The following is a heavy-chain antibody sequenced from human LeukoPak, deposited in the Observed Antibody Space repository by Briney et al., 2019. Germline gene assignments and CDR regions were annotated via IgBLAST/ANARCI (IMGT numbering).Heavy chain of an antibody. D-gene: IGHD1-26*01. CDR2: IYYSGSS. J-gene: IGHJ4*02. CDR3: ARGLKVRNRGSQPFDY. Sequence: SETLSLTCSVSGGSIGSSSSYWGWIRQPPGKGLEWIGSIYYSGSSFDNPALKSRVTISVDTSKNQFSLKLSSVTAADTAVYYCARGLKVRNRGSQPFDYWGQGTLVTVSS. V-gene: IGHV4-39*07. CDR1: GGSIGSSSSY.